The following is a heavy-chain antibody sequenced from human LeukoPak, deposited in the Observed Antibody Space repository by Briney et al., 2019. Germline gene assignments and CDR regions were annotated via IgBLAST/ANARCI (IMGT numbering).Heavy chain of an antibody. Sequence: SETLSLTCAVYGGSFSGYYWSWIRQPPGKGLEWIGEINHSGSTNYNPSLKSRVTMSVDTSKNQFSLKLSSVTAADTAVYYCARDRYYYDSSGLKVLDYWGQGTLVTVSS. CDR2: INHSGST. V-gene: IGHV4-34*01. D-gene: IGHD3-22*01. CDR1: GGSFSGYY. CDR3: ARDRYYYDSSGLKVLDY. J-gene: IGHJ4*02.